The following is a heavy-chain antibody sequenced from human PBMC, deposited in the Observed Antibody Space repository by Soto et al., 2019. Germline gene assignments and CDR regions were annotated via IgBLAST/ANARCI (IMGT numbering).Heavy chain of an antibody. J-gene: IGHJ4*02. CDR1: GGSISSYY. CDR2: IYYSGST. CDR3: ARGFTAMVSDY. D-gene: IGHD5-18*01. V-gene: IGHV4-59*01. Sequence: LSLTCTVSGGSISSYYWSWIRQPPGKGLEWIGYIYYSGSTNYNPSLKSRVTISVDTSKNQFSLKLSSVTAADTAVYYCARGFTAMVSDYWGQGTLVTVSS.